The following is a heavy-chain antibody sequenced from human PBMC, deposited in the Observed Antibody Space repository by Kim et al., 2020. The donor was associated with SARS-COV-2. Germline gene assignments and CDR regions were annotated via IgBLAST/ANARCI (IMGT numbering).Heavy chain of an antibody. CDR3: ARDAVVRGVTTWWSYYYGMDV. Sequence: GGSLRLSCAASGFTFSSYGMHWVRQAPGKGLEWVAVIWYDGSNKYYADSVKGRFTISRDNSKNTLYLQMNSLRAEDTAVYYCARDAVVRGVTTWWSYYYGMDVWGQGTTVTVSS. CDR2: IWYDGSNK. CDR1: GFTFSSYG. V-gene: IGHV3-33*01. D-gene: IGHD3-10*01. J-gene: IGHJ6*02.